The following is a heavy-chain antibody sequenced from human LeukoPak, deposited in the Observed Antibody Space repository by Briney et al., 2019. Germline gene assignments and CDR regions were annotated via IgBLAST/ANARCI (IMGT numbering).Heavy chain of an antibody. Sequence: ASVKVSCTASGYNFAHYYTHWVRQAPGQGLDWMGSLNPNTGDTLLAPNFQGRVTITRDTSNTAGYLELSNLTFDDTGVYYCARDPDSGPDLWGRGTQVTV. D-gene: IGHD2-15*01. CDR2: LNPNTGDT. J-gene: IGHJ4*02. CDR1: GYNFAHYY. V-gene: IGHV1-2*02. CDR3: ARDPDSGPDL.